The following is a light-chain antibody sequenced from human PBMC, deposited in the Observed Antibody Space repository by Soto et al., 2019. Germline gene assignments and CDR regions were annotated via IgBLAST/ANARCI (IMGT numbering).Light chain of an antibody. CDR2: GAS. CDR3: QQYETSPRT. V-gene: IGKV3-20*01. J-gene: IGKJ1*01. CDR1: QSVSSNF. Sequence: EIVLTQSPGTLSLSPGERTTLSCRASQSVSSNFLDWYQQKPGQAPRLLIYGASSRATGIPDRFSGSGSGTDFTLTISRLEPEDFEVYYCQQYETSPRTFGQGTKVEI.